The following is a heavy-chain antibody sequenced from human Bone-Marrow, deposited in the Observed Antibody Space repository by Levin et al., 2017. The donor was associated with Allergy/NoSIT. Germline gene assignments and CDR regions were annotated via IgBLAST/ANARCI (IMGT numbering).Heavy chain of an antibody. Sequence: PSETLSLTCTVSGASIATKSDGFYWSWIRQHPGKGLEWIGYIYFTGSTFSSPSLKNRLAISRDTSKNQFSLKLTSVTAADTAVYYCARDVPWHLGFGGAFDYWGQGILVTVSS. D-gene: IGHD3-10*01. CDR3: ARDVPWHLGFGGAFDY. CDR2: IYFTGST. J-gene: IGHJ4*02. V-gene: IGHV4-31*03. CDR1: GASIATKSDGFY.